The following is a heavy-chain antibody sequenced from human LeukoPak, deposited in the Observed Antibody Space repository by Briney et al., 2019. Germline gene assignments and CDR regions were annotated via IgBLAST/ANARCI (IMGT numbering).Heavy chain of an antibody. CDR2: ISENGGGA. V-gene: IGHV3-23*01. Sequence: GGPLRLSCAASGFTFSNYVMGWVRQAQGKGLEWVSAISENGGGADYADSVRGRFTISRDNSQNTLYQQMNSLRAEDTAVYYCAKRTGVTELHFDHWGQGTLVTVSS. CDR1: GFTFSNYV. D-gene: IGHD1-7*01. J-gene: IGHJ4*02. CDR3: AKRTGVTELHFDH.